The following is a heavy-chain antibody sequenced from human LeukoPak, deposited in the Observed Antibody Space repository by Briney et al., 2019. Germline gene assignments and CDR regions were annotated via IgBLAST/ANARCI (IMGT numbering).Heavy chain of an antibody. CDR3: ARAGYTVSSYRFEY. CDR2: IYTTGMT. Sequence: PSETLSLTCSVSGGSLNSYWWSWIRQPAGKGLEFIGRIYTTGMTNYNPSLKSRVSMSVDTSKNQFSLELRSVTAADTAVYFCARAGYTVSSYRFEYWGRGALVTVSS. CDR1: GGSLNSYW. V-gene: IGHV4-4*07. J-gene: IGHJ4*02. D-gene: IGHD3-16*02.